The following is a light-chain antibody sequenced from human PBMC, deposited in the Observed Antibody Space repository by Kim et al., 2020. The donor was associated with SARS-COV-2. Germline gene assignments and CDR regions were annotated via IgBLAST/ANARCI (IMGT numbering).Light chain of an antibody. Sequence: GQSIPISCTGTSSDVGGYNDVSWYQQHPGKAPKLMIYDVSKRPSGVSNRFSGSKSGNTASLTISGLQAEDEADYYCSSYTSSSTWVFGGGTQLTVL. CDR1: SSDVGGYND. CDR3: SSYTSSSTWV. V-gene: IGLV2-14*04. J-gene: IGLJ3*02. CDR2: DVS.